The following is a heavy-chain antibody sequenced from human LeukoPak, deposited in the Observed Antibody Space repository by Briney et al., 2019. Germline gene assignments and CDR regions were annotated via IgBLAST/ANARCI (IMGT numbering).Heavy chain of an antibody. Sequence: GGSLRLSCAASGFTFSSYSTNWVRQAPGKGLEWVSSINFDSSLMYYAESMKGRFTISRDNARNSLYLQMNSLRAEDTAVYYCVRDLFDDYDLDYWGQGTLVTVSS. J-gene: IGHJ4*02. CDR1: GFTFSSYS. V-gene: IGHV3-21*01. CDR3: VRDLFDDYDLDY. CDR2: INFDSSLM. D-gene: IGHD3-16*01.